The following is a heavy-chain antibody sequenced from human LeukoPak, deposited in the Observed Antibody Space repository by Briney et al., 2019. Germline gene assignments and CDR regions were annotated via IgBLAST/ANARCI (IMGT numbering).Heavy chain of an antibody. CDR1: GGSINSGDYY. CDR3: ARGIIRRRTFDI. D-gene: IGHD3-10*01. V-gene: IGHV4-30-4*01. CDR2: IYYSGST. Sequence: PSETLSLTCTVSGGSINSGDYYWNWIRQPPGKGLEWIGYIYYSGSTYYNPSLKSRVTISVDTSKNQFSLKMSSVTAAETAVYYCARGIIRRRTFDIWGQGTMVTVSS. J-gene: IGHJ3*02.